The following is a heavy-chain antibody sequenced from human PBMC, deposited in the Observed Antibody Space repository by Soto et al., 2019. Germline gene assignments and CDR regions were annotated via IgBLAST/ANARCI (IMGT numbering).Heavy chain of an antibody. D-gene: IGHD6-6*01. V-gene: IGHV1-69*05. CDR3: ARGRKWSIAARPYYYYYYMDV. CDR1: GGTFSGDA. CDR2: IIPIFGTA. J-gene: IGHJ6*03. Sequence: ASVKGACKASGGTFSGDAVGWVRQAPGQGLEWMGGIIPIFGTANYAQKFQGRVTMTRNTSISTAYMELSSLRSEDTAVYYCARGRKWSIAARPYYYYYYMDVWGKGTTVTVSS.